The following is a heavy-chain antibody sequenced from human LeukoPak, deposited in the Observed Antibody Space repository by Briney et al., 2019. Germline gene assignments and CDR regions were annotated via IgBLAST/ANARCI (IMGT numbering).Heavy chain of an antibody. Sequence: GGSLRLSCGASGFPPSSYSINWVRQAPGKGLEWVSYISSSGSAIYYVDSVKGRFTVSRDNAKNSLFLQMNSPRAEDTAVYYCVRVKGSYFDYWGQGALVTVSS. J-gene: IGHJ4*02. D-gene: IGHD2-15*01. CDR1: GFPPSSYS. CDR3: VRVKGSYFDY. V-gene: IGHV3-48*01. CDR2: ISSSGSAI.